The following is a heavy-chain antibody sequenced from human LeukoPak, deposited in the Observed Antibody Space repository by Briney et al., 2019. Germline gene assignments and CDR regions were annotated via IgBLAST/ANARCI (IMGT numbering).Heavy chain of an antibody. CDR3: ARLYAGADTRLDP. V-gene: IGHV4-59*08. J-gene: IGHJ5*02. CDR1: GCSISGFH. CDR2: VFYSGGT. Sequence: SETLSLTCTVSGCSISGFHRSWLRQPPGKGLDYIGDVFYSGGTNYNSSLKSRLTISVDTSRNQFSLKLTSVTAADTAVYYCARLYAGADTRLDPWGQGTLVAVSS. D-gene: IGHD3-16*01.